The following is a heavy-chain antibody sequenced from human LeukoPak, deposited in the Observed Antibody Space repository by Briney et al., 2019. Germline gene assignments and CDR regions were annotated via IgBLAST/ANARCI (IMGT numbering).Heavy chain of an antibody. V-gene: IGHV4-59*01. Sequence: SETLSLTCTVSGGSISSYYWNWIRQPPGKGLEWIGYIYYSGSTNYNPSLKSRVTISVDTSKNQFSLKLNSVTAADTAIYYCTRGSRYCSSGSCYGWFDPWGQGTLVTVSS. D-gene: IGHD2-15*01. J-gene: IGHJ5*02. CDR3: TRGSRYCSSGSCYGWFDP. CDR1: GGSISSYY. CDR2: IYYSGST.